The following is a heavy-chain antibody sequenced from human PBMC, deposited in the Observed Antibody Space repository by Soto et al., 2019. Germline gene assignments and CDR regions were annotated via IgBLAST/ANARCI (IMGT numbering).Heavy chain of an antibody. J-gene: IGHJ3*02. D-gene: IGHD3-10*01. Sequence: PXQALSLTFAISGDSVSSNSAACNLLRHSPSRGLEWLGRTYYRSKWYNDYVVSVKSRITINPDTSKNQFSLQLNSVTPEDTAVYYCARERGVLSEAFDIWGQGTVVTVSS. V-gene: IGHV6-1*01. CDR1: GDSVSSNSAA. CDR2: TYYRSKWYN. CDR3: ARERGVLSEAFDI.